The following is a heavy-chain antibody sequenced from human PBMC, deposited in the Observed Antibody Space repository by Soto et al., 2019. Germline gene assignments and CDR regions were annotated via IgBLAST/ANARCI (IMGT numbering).Heavy chain of an antibody. Sequence: EVLLVESGGGLVQPGGSLRLSCAASGFTFRGYAMHWVRQAPGKGLEYVSRISSDGGSTYYVNSVKGRFAISRDNSKNRMYLQLGSLRTDDMAVYYCARDGVATRAFDYWGQGTLVTVSS. CDR3: ARDGVATRAFDY. CDR2: ISSDGGST. D-gene: IGHD5-12*01. CDR1: GFTFRGYA. V-gene: IGHV3-64*01. J-gene: IGHJ4*02.